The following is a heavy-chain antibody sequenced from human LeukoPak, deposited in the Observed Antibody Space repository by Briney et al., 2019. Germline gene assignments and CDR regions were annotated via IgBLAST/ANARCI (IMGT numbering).Heavy chain of an antibody. CDR1: GLTFSDYY. V-gene: IGHV3-11*04. Sequence: PGGSLRLSCAVSGLTFSDYYMNWIRQIPGKGLEWISYISSSGHNMYYADSVKGRFTISRDNAKNSLSLQMHSLRAEDTAVYYCARDLSTHYDYVWGSYRSDAFDIWGQGTMVTVSS. J-gene: IGHJ3*02. CDR2: ISSSGHNM. CDR3: ARDLSTHYDYVWGSYRSDAFDI. D-gene: IGHD3-16*02.